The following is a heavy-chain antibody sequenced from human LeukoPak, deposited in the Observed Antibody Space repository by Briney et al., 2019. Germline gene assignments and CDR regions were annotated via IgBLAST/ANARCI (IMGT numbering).Heavy chain of an antibody. CDR3: ARQTPGGLLYFGV. Sequence: SDTLSLTCTVSGYSISSDYYWGWIRQSPGRGLEWIGNVHHSGSAYYNPSLKSRVTMSLDTSRNQFSLTLISVTAADTAVYYCARQTPGGLLYFGVGGQGILVTVSS. D-gene: IGHD3-10*01. CDR1: GYSISSDYY. J-gene: IGHJ4*02. CDR2: VHHSGSA. V-gene: IGHV4-38-2*02.